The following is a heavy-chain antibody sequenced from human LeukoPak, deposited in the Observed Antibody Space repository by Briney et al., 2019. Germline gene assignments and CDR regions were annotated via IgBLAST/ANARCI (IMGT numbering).Heavy chain of an antibody. J-gene: IGHJ6*03. CDR1: GFTFNRYV. CDR3: GRSRRINASLYYYMDV. V-gene: IGHV3-23*01. D-gene: IGHD2-15*01. CDR2: LSGSGSST. Sequence: SGGSLRLSCAGSGFTFNRYVMRWDRQAPGRGWEGVSGLSGSGSSTYYADSRRGRFTIPRDNSKNTVYLLMNSLRTEDTAVYYCGRSRRINASLYYYMDVWGKGTTVTISS.